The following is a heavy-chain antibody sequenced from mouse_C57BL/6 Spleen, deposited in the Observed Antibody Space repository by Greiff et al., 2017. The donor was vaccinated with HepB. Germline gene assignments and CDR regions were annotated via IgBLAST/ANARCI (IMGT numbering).Heavy chain of an antibody. V-gene: IGHV3-6*01. CDR2: ISYDGSN. D-gene: IGHD3-3*01. Sequence: EVQLVESGPGLVKPSQSLSLTCSVTGYSITSGYYWNWIRQFPGNKLEWMGYISYDGSNNYNPSLKNRISITRDTSKNQFFLKLNSVTTEDTATYYCARRALYAMDYWGQGTSVTVSS. J-gene: IGHJ4*01. CDR3: ARRALYAMDY. CDR1: GYSITSGYY.